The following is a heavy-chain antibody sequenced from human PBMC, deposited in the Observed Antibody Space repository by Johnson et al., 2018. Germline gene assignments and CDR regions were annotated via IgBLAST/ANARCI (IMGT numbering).Heavy chain of an antibody. Sequence: EVQLLESGGGLVQPRGSLRLSCAASGFTVSSNYMSWVRQAPGKGLEFVSVIYSGGSTYYADSVKGRFTISRDNSKNTLYLQMNSLTPDDTAVYFCARVQPDLRYYYHYMDAGGKGTTVTVSS. CDR3: ARVQPDLRYYYHYMDA. D-gene: IGHD4-17*01. J-gene: IGHJ6*03. CDR2: IYSGGST. CDR1: GFTVSSNY. V-gene: IGHV3-66*02.